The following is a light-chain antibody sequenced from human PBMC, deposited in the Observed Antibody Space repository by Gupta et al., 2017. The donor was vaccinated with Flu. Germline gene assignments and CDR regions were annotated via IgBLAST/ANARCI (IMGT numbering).Light chain of an antibody. CDR1: QSRSKY. J-gene: IGKJ1*01. V-gene: IGKV3-20*01. Sequence: GDTVPISSPTNQSRSKYLDWYQQKPGQAPKLLLYGASSRDSGIPYRFSGSGSGTDFTLTISRLEPEDLAVYYCQQYDSSPLAFGQGTKVEIK. CDR3: QQYDSSPLA. CDR2: GAS.